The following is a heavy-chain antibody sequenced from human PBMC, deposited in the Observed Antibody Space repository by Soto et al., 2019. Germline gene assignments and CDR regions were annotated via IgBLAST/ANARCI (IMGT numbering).Heavy chain of an antibody. J-gene: IGHJ5*02. CDR2: INHSGST. V-gene: IGHV4-34*01. Sequence: SETLSLTCAVYGGSFSGYYWSWIRQPPGKGLEWIGEINHSGSTNYNPSLKSRVTISVDTSKNQFSLKLSSVTAADTAVYYCARVKDIVVVPAAGSFDPWGQGTLVTVSS. CDR1: GGSFSGYY. D-gene: IGHD2-2*01. CDR3: ARVKDIVVVPAAGSFDP.